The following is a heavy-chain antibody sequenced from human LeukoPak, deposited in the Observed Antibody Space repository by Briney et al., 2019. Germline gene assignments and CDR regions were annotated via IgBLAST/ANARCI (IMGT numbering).Heavy chain of an antibody. V-gene: IGHV4-38-2*02. D-gene: IGHD6-6*01. CDR2: IFHSGST. J-gene: IGHJ4*02. CDR3: ARTLHALASIAPRSDY. Sequence: SETLSLTCTVSGYSISSGYYWGWIRQPPGKGLEWIGSIFHSGSTYYNPSLKSRVTLSVDASKNQFSLKLSSVTAADTAVYYCARTLHALASIAPRSDYWGQGTLVTVSS. CDR1: GYSISSGYY.